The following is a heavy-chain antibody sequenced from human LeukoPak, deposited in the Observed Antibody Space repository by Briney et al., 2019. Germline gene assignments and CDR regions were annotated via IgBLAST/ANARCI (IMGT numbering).Heavy chain of an antibody. V-gene: IGHV4-59*01. CDR1: GGSISSYY. D-gene: IGHD6-6*01. Sequence: PSVTLSLTCTISGGSISSYYWSWIRQSPGKGLEWIGYIYYSGDTNYNPSLKSRVTMSVDTSKNQFSLRLSSVTAADTAVYYCARWSGSVTARNYYYYMDVWGEGTTVAVSS. J-gene: IGHJ6*03. CDR2: IYYSGDT. CDR3: ARWSGSVTARNYYYYMDV.